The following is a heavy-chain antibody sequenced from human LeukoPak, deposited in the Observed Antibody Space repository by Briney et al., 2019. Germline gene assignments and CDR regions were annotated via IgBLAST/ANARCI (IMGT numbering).Heavy chain of an antibody. J-gene: IGHJ4*02. CDR3: TKIPGGNYRAAY. D-gene: IGHD1-26*01. CDR2: ILYSGNT. CDR1: SGSITSTSHY. V-gene: IGHV4-39*07. Sequence: SETLSLTCAVSSGSITSTSHYWGWIRQPPGMGLEWIGSILYSGNTYYNPSLKSRVTILVDTSKNQFSLRLSSVTAADTAVYYCTKIPGGNYRAAYWGQGTLVTVSS.